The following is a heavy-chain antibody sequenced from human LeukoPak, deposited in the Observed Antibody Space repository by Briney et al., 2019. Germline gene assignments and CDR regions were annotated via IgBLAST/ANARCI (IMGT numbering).Heavy chain of an antibody. D-gene: IGHD2-2*02. CDR1: GFTFSTHR. Sequence: PWGAPRLSCAAPGFTFSTHRMNWGRPVPGKGLEWVSSITGSGYSIYYADSVKGRFTISRDNAKSSLYLQMNSLRAEDTAVYYCATDTSYWGQGTLVTVSS. CDR2: ITGSGYSI. CDR3: ATDTSY. J-gene: IGHJ4*02. V-gene: IGHV3-21*01.